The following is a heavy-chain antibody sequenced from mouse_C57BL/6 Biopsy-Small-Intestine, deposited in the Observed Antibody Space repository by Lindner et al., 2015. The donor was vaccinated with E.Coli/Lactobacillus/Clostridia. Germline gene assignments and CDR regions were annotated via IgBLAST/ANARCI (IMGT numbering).Heavy chain of an antibody. CDR1: GYAFTNYL. CDR3: ARDSSGLAWFTF. Sequence: VQLQESGAELVRPGTSVKVSCKASGYAFTNYLIEWIQQRPGQGLEWIGVINPGTGNTNYNANFRGKATLTADKSSSTAYMQLSSLTSDDSAVYFCARDSSGLAWFTFWGQGTLVTVSA. CDR2: INPGTGNT. V-gene: IGHV1-54*01. D-gene: IGHD3-2*02. J-gene: IGHJ3*01.